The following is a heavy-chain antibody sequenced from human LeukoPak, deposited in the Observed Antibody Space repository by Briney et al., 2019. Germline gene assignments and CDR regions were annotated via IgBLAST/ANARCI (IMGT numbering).Heavy chain of an antibody. D-gene: IGHD6-13*01. CDR2: ISSSSSYI. V-gene: IGHV3-21*01. J-gene: IGHJ6*02. CDR1: GFTFSSYS. Sequence: GGSLRLSCAASGFTFSSYSMNWVRQAPGKGLEWVSSISSSSSYIYYADSVKGRFTISRDNAKNSLYLQMNSLRAEDTAVYYCARDHDSAAGYGMDVWGQGTMVTVSS. CDR3: ARDHDSAAGYGMDV.